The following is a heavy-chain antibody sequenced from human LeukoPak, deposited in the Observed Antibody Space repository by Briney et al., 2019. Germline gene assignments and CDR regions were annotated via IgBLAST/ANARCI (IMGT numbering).Heavy chain of an antibody. D-gene: IGHD3-3*01. CDR3: ARIPSLEWLETSDY. CDR2: ISYDGSNK. Sequence: GGSLRLSCAASGFTFSSYGMHWVRQAPGKGLEWVAVISYDGSNKYYADSVKGRFTISRDNAKNTLYLQMNSLRAEDTAVYYCARIPSLEWLETSDYWGQGTLVTVSA. J-gene: IGHJ4*02. CDR1: GFTFSSYG. V-gene: IGHV3-30*03.